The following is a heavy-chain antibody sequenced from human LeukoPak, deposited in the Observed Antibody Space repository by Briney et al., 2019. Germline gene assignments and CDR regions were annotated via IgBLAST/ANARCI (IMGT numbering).Heavy chain of an antibody. J-gene: IGHJ4*02. D-gene: IGHD4-17*01. V-gene: IGHV4-34*01. CDR3: ARGGSPYDYGDYFDY. CDR2: INHSGST. CDR1: GGSISSYY. Sequence: PSETLSLTCTVSGGSISSYYWSWIRQPPGKGLEWIGEINHSGSTNYNPSLKSRVTISVDTSKNQFSLKLSSVTAADTAVYYCARGGSPYDYGDYFDYWGQGTLVTVSS.